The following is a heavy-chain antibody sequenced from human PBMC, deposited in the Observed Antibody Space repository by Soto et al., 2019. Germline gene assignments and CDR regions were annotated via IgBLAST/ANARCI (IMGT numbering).Heavy chain of an antibody. CDR2: INTGNGNT. V-gene: IGHV1-3*04. Sequence: QVQIVQSGAEVKKPGASVKVSCKTSGYTFTLYTIHWVRQAPGQRLEWMGWINTGNGNTKYSQRFQGRLTMGRDTSASTAYMELSSLASEDTAVYYCAKLGGGYIFGPYLDFWGQGTLVTVSS. J-gene: IGHJ4*02. D-gene: IGHD5-18*01. CDR3: AKLGGGYIFGPYLDF. CDR1: GYTFTLYT.